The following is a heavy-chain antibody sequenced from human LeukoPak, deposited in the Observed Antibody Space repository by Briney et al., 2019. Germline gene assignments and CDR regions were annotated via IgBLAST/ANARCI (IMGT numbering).Heavy chain of an antibody. J-gene: IGHJ4*02. CDR1: GGSISSSSHH. V-gene: IGHV4-39*01. CDR2: IYYTGNS. D-gene: IGHD1/OR15-1a*01. Sequence: SETLSLTCTVSGGSISSSSHHWAWIRQPPGKGLEWIASIYYTGNSYYNPSLRSRLTISVDSSKDQFSLRLSSVTAADTAVYYCSREHYSTSDYWGQGIQVTVSS. CDR3: SREHYSTSDY.